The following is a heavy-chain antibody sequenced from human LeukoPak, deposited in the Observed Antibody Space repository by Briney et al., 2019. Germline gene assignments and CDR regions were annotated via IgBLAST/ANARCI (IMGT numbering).Heavy chain of an antibody. CDR3: ARGTLYRGWSYYLDF. CDR2: VYYSGTT. J-gene: IGHJ4*02. CDR1: GGSISSYY. V-gene: IGHV4-59*12. D-gene: IGHD6-19*01. Sequence: SETLSLTCTVSGGSISSYYWSWIRQPPGKALEWIGRVYYSGTTSYNPSLKSRVTISVDMSKNHFSLRLRSVTAADTAMYYCARGTLYRGWSYYLDFWGQGSQVTVSS.